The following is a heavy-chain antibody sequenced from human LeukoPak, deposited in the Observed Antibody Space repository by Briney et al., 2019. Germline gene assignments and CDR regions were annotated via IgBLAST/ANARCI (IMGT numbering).Heavy chain of an antibody. J-gene: IGHJ5*02. D-gene: IGHD2-2*01. V-gene: IGHV3-21*04. CDR3: AKLPRGYCSSTSCPNWFDT. CDR2: ISSSSDYI. CDR1: GFTFSSYG. Sequence: GGSLRLSCAASGFTFSSYGMHWVRQAPGKGLEWVSSISSSSDYIYYADSVKGRFTISRDNARNSMYLQMNSLRAEDTAVYYCAKLPRGYCSSTSCPNWFDTWGQGSPVTVSS.